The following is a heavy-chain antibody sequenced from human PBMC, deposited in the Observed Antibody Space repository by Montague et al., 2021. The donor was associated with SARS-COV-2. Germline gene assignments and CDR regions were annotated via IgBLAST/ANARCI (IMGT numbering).Heavy chain of an antibody. CDR2: IYYSGTT. Sequence: ETLSLTGTVSGGSISSYYWIWIRQPPGKGLEWIGYIYYSGTTDYSFSLKSRVTISVDTSKNQFSLKLTSVTAADTAVYYCARAHSGSWAHLDNWGQGSLVTVSS. CDR1: GGSISSYY. D-gene: IGHD5-12*01. V-gene: IGHV4-59*08. J-gene: IGHJ4*02. CDR3: ARAHSGSWAHLDN.